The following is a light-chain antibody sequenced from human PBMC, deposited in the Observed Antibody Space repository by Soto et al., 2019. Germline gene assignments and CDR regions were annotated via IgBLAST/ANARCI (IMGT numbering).Light chain of an antibody. Sequence: EIVMTQSPATLSVSPGERATLSCWASQSVNINLAWYQQKPGQAPRLLIQGASTRATGVPARFSGSGSGTEFTLTISSLQPEDFATYYCQQSYSTPWTFGQGTKVDIK. V-gene: IGKV3-15*01. J-gene: IGKJ1*01. CDR2: GAS. CDR1: QSVNIN. CDR3: QQSYSTPWT.